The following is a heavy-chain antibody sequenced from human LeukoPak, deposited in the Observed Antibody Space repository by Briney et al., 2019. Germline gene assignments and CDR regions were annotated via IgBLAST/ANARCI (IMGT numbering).Heavy chain of an antibody. CDR2: ISSSSSTI. J-gene: IGHJ6*03. V-gene: IGHV3-48*01. CDR3: ARLPGSNYYYMDV. Sequence: GGSLRLSCAASGFTFSSYSMNWVRQAPGKGLEWVSYISSSSSTIYYADSVKGRFTISRDNSKNTLYLQMNSLRAEDTAVYYCARLPGSNYYYMDVWGKGTTVTGSS. CDR1: GFTFSSYS. D-gene: IGHD3-10*01.